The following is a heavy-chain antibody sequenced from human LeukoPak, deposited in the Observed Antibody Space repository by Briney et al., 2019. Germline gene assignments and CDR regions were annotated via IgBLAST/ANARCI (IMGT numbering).Heavy chain of an antibody. J-gene: IGHJ4*02. CDR3: ASSHPPVAGTYYFNY. D-gene: IGHD6-19*01. CDR1: GGSISSGGYY. V-gene: IGHV4-31*03. CDR2: IYYSGST. Sequence: SETLSLTCTVSGGSISSGGYYWSWIRQHPGKGLEWIGYIYYSGSTYYNPSLKSRVTISVDTSKNQFSLKLSSVTAADTAVYYCASSHPPVAGTYYFNYWGQGTLVTVSS.